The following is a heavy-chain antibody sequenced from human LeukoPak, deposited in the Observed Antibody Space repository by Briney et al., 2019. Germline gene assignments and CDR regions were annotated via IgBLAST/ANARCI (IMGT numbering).Heavy chain of an antibody. D-gene: IGHD6-13*01. Sequence: KSSETLSLTCTVSGGSISSYYWSWIRQPPGKGLEWIGYIYYSGSTNYNPSLKSRVTISVDTSKNQFSLKLSSVTAADTAVYYCARDDSSSWSPGGYYGMDVWSQGTTVTVSS. CDR2: IYYSGST. CDR1: GGSISSYY. V-gene: IGHV4-59*01. CDR3: ARDDSSSWSPGGYYGMDV. J-gene: IGHJ6*02.